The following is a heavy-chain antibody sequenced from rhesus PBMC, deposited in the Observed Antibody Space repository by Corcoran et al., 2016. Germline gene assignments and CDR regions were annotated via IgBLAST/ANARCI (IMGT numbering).Heavy chain of an antibody. CDR3: AKEPTVTTSGY. V-gene: IGHV3S42*01. CDR2: INSGGGST. Sequence: EVQLVESGGGLAKPGGSLRLSCAASGFTFSSYWMNWVRLTPGKGLDWISDINSGGGSTYYADSVKGRFTISRDNSKNTLSLQMNSLRAEDTAVYYCAKEPTVTTSGYWGQGVLVTVSS. D-gene: IGHD4-35*01. J-gene: IGHJ4*01. CDR1: GFTFSSYW.